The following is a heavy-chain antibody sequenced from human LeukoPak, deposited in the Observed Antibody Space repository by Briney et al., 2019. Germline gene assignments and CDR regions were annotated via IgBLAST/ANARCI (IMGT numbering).Heavy chain of an antibody. V-gene: IGHV3-74*01. J-gene: IGHJ6*02. CDR3: TRDLMDYDVSTGLHHYYMDV. Sequence: PGGSLRLSCVASGFTFSSYWMHWVRQDPRKGLVWVSRINGDGRNINYADSVRGRFTISRDNAKNTLYLQMNTLRVEDTAMYYCTRDLMDYDVSTGLHHYYMDVWGQGTTVTVSS. D-gene: IGHD3-9*01. CDR2: INGDGRNI. CDR1: GFTFSSYW.